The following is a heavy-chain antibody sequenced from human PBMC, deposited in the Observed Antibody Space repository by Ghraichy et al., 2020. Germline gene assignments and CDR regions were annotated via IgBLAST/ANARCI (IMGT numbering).Heavy chain of an antibody. V-gene: IGHV3-53*01. CDR3: ATEGHSSYYETGFFDS. Sequence: LSLTCAASGFTVSSNHMNWVRQAPGKGLEWVSVFYITGGTYYADSVRDRFTISRDNSKNMVYLQMNNLRAEDTAVYYCATEGHSSYYETGFFDSWGQGTLVTVSS. CDR2: FYITGGT. CDR1: GFTVSSNH. J-gene: IGHJ4*02. D-gene: IGHD4-11*01.